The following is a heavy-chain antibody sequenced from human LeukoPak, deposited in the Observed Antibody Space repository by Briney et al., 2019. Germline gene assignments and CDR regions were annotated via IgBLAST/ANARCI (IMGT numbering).Heavy chain of an antibody. Sequence: GGSLRLSCAASGFTFSSYSMDWVRQAPGKGLEWVSYISSSSSTIYYADSVKGRFTISRDNAKNSLYLQMNSLRAEDTAVYYCARDVSSSRVGSPFDYWGQGTLVTVSS. J-gene: IGHJ4*02. CDR2: ISSSSSTI. V-gene: IGHV3-48*01. CDR1: GFTFSSYS. D-gene: IGHD6-13*01. CDR3: ARDVSSSRVGSPFDY.